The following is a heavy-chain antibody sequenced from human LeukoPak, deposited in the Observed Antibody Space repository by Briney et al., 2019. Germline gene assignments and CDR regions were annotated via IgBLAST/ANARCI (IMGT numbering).Heavy chain of an antibody. V-gene: IGHV3-74*01. J-gene: IGHJ5*02. D-gene: IGHD3-10*01. CDR3: ARGARGVMITEDWFDP. CDR1: GFTFSSYW. CDR2: INSDGSST. Sequence: GGSLRLSCAASGFTFSSYWMHWVRQAPGKGLVWVSRINSDGSSTSYADSVKGRFTISRDNAKNTLYLQMNSLRAEDTAVYYCARGARGVMITEDWFDPWGQGTLVTVSS.